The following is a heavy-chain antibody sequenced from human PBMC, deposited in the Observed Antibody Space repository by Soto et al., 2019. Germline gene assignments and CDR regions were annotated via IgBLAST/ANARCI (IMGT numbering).Heavy chain of an antibody. D-gene: IGHD6-13*01. CDR2: ISGSGGST. J-gene: IGHJ4*02. CDR1: GFTFSSYA. Sequence: PWGSLRLSCAASGFTFSSYAMSWVRQAPGKGLEWVSAISGSGGSTYYADSVKGRFTISRDNSKNTLYLQMNSLRAEDTAVYYCAKRRPYRSSWYEDYWGQGTLVTVSS. CDR3: AKRRPYRSSWYEDY. V-gene: IGHV3-23*01.